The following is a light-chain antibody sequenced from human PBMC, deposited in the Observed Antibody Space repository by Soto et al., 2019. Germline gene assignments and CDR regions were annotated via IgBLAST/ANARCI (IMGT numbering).Light chain of an antibody. CDR1: QSVSSSY. J-gene: IGKJ1*01. Sequence: EIVLTQSPVTLSLSPGERATLSCRASQSVSSSYLAWYQQKPGQAPRLLIYGASSRATGIPDRFSGSGSGTDFTLTIIRLEPEDFAVYYCQQYNNWPPTFGQGTKVDIK. V-gene: IGKV3-20*01. CDR2: GAS. CDR3: QQYNNWPPT.